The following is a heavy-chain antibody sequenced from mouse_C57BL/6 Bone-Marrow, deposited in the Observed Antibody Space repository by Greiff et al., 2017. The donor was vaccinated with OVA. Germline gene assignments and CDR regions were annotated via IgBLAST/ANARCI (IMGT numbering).Heavy chain of an antibody. J-gene: IGHJ3*01. CDR2: ILPGSGSI. CDR3: TRPLYDYGYWFAY. D-gene: IGHD2-4*01. CDR1: GYTFTGYW. V-gene: IGHV1-9*01. Sequence: QVQLQQSGAELMKPGASVKLSCKATGYTFTGYWIEWVKQSPGHGLEWIGEILPGSGSINYNEKFKGKVTFTADTSYHTAFMLLSSLTTEDSAIYCCTRPLYDYGYWFAYWGQGTLVTVSA.